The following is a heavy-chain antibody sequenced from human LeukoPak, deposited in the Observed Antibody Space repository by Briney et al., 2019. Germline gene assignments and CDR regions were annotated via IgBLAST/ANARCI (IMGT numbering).Heavy chain of an antibody. V-gene: IGHV3-48*02. J-gene: IGHJ4*02. D-gene: IGHD2-15*01. CDR2: ISTGSSTI. CDR3: ARERIYCSGGTCPLDY. CDR1: GFILSSYS. Sequence: GGSLRLSCAASGFILSSYSMNWVRQAPGKGLEWLSYISTGSSTIYFADSVKGRFTISRDNAKNSLYLQMNSLRDEDTAVYYCARERIYCSGGTCPLDYWGQGTLVTVSS.